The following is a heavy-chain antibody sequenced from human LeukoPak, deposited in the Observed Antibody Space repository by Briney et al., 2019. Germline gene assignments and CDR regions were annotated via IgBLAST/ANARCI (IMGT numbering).Heavy chain of an antibody. D-gene: IGHD6-19*01. CDR2: ISSSGSTI. CDR1: GYTFKNHA. CDR3: AGVDSSGWYGGFDY. Sequence: GGSLRLSCAASGYTFKNHAMSWVRQAPGKGLEWVSYISSSGSTIYYADSVKGRFTISRDKAKNSLYLQMNSLRSEDTAVYYCAGVDSSGWYGGFDYWGQGTLVTVSS. J-gene: IGHJ4*02. V-gene: IGHV3-48*03.